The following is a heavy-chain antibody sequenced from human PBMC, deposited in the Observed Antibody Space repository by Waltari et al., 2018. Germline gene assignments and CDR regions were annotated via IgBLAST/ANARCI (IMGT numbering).Heavy chain of an antibody. CDR2: RKEDGSDK. CDR1: GFTFCRYW. V-gene: IGHV3-7*04. D-gene: IGHD3-3*02. Sequence: EVQLLESGGGLVQPGGSLRLSCAASGFTFCRYWMSWVRQAPGEGLAWVANRKEDGSDKNYVEAVKGRSTITRDNAKNSLYLQMNSLRDEDTAGYYCARECHFWSGLGFGYYYYGMDVWGQGTTVTVSS. CDR3: ARECHFWSGLGFGYYYYGMDV. J-gene: IGHJ6*02.